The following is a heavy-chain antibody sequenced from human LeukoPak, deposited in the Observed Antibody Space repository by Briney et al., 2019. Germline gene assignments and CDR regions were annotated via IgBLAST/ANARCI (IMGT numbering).Heavy chain of an antibody. CDR1: GFTFSSYA. D-gene: IGHD3-22*01. V-gene: IGHV3-30*01. CDR2: ISYDGSNK. J-gene: IGHJ4*02. Sequence: GGSLRLSCAASGFTFSSYAMHWVRQAPGKGLEWVAVISYDGSNKYYADSMKGRFTISRDNSKNTLYLQMNSLRAEDTAVYYCARGSLRRYYDSSVYYWGQGTLVTVSS. CDR3: ARGSLRRYYDSSVYY.